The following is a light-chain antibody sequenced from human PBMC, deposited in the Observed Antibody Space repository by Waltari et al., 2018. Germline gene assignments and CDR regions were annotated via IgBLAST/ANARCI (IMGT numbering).Light chain of an antibody. Sequence: EVVMTQSPATLSVSPGERATLPCRASQSVSSNLAWYQQKPGQAPRLLIYAASTRATGIPARFSGSGSGTEFTLTITSLQSEDFAVYYCQQYNNWKTFGQGTKVEIK. CDR2: AAS. CDR1: QSVSSN. CDR3: QQYNNWKT. V-gene: IGKV3-15*01. J-gene: IGKJ1*01.